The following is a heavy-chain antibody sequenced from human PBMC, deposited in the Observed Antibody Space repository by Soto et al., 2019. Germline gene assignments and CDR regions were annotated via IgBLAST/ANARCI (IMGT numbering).Heavy chain of an antibody. J-gene: IGHJ4*02. CDR2: ISGSGGST. CDR1: GFTFSTYA. Sequence: VGSLRLPCAASGFTFSTYAMSWVRQAPGKGLEWVSAISGSGGSTYYADSVKGRFTISRDNSKNTLYLQMNSLRAEDTAVYYCAKDRESSSGVLAHFDYWGQGTLVTVSS. CDR3: AKDRESSSGVLAHFDY. D-gene: IGHD6-6*01. V-gene: IGHV3-23*01.